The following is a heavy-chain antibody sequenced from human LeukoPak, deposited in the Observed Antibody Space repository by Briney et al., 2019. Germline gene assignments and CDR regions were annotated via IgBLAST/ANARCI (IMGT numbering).Heavy chain of an antibody. J-gene: IGHJ1*01. Sequence: GGSLRLSCAASGFTVSSNYMSWVRQAPGKGLEWVSIIYSGGSTYYADSVKGRFTISRDNSKNTLYLQMNSLRAEDTAVYYCAKSTTVITSHFQHWGQGTLVTVSS. CDR2: IYSGGST. CDR3: AKSTTVITSHFQH. D-gene: IGHD4-23*01. CDR1: GFTVSSNY. V-gene: IGHV3-66*01.